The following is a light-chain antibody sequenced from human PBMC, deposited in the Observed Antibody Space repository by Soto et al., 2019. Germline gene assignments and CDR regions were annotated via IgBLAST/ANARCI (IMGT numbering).Light chain of an antibody. J-gene: IGLJ3*02. CDR1: SSDVGGYNY. CDR2: DVT. CDR3: SSYTSSSTPLV. Sequence: QSVLTQPASVSGSPGQSITISCTGTSSDVGGYNYVSWYQQHPGKAPKLMIYDVTNRPSGVSNRFSGSKSGNTASLTISRLQAEDEADYYCSSYTSSSTPLVFGGGTQLTVL. V-gene: IGLV2-14*01.